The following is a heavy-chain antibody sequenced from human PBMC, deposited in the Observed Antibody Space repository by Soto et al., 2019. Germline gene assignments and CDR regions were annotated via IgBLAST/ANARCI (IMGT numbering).Heavy chain of an antibody. CDR1: S. CDR3: ARTESGTFDP. Sequence: SWSWLRQPPGKGLEWIGYIYHSGSTYYNPSLKSRVTISVDRSKNQFSLKLSSVTAADTAVYYCARTESGTFDPWGQGTLVT. J-gene: IGHJ5*02. V-gene: IGHV4-30-2*01. D-gene: IGHD1-7*01. CDR2: IYHSGST.